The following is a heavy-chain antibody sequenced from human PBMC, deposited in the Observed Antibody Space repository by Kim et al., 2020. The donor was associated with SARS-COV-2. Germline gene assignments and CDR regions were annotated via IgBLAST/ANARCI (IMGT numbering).Heavy chain of an antibody. CDR1: GGATISYY. J-gene: IGHJ4*02. CDR3: VRYYSRGFDN. Sequence: SETLSLTCIVPGGATISYYWTWIRQSPVKGLEWIGYIDYSGSTTYNPSLKSRVTISEDTARYQVSLKLTSVTVADTAVYYCVRYYSRGFDNWGQGTLVTV. D-gene: IGHD6-13*01. V-gene: IGHV4-59*13. CDR2: IDYSGST.